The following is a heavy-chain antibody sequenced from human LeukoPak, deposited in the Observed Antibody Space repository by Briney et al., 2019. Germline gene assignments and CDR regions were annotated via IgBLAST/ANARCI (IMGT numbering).Heavy chain of an antibody. CDR2: IRGSSDGT. V-gene: IGHV3-23*01. J-gene: IGHJ6*02. Sequence: GGSLRLSCAASGFNFSSYAMSWVRQAPGKGLEWVSVIRGSSDGTYYADSVKGRFTISRDNSKNTLYLQMNSLRVEDTAVYYCAKKTLAGIYYYYYGMDVWGQGTTVTVSS. D-gene: IGHD1-1*01. CDR3: AKKTLAGIYYYYYGMDV. CDR1: GFNFSSYA.